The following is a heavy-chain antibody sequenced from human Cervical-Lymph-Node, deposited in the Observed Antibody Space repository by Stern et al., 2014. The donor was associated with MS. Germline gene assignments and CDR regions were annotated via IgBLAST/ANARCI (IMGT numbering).Heavy chain of an antibody. J-gene: IGHJ5*01. Sequence: QVQLQESGPGLVKPSETLSLTCTVSGVSIRTYYWSWIRQPPGKGLEWIGYIYYSGSTTYNPSLKSRVTMSVDTSRSQFSLKLSSVTAAAAAVYYCARDVGMDSWGQGTLVTVSS. V-gene: IGHV4-59*01. CDR3: ARDVGMDS. D-gene: IGHD6-13*01. CDR1: GVSIRTYY. CDR2: IYYSGST.